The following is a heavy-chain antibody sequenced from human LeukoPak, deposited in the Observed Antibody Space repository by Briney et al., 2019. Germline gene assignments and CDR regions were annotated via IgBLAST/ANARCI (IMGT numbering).Heavy chain of an antibody. CDR3: ARDGPPDIIFVPAARRESDP. J-gene: IGHJ5*02. Sequence: ASVKVSCKASGYIFTSYYIHWVRQAPRQELEWMGVIDPSNGYTSYPQKLQGRVTMTRDTSTSTVYMELSSLRSEDTAVYYCARDGPPDIIFVPAARRESDPWGQGTLVTVSS. V-gene: IGHV1-46*04. CDR2: IDPSNGYT. CDR1: GYIFTSYY. D-gene: IGHD2-2*01.